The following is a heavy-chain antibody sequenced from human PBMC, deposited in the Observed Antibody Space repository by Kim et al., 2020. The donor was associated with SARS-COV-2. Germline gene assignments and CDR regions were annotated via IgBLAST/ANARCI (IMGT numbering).Heavy chain of an antibody. V-gene: IGHV4-34*01. Sequence: SETLSLTCAVYGGSFSGHYWSWIRQPPGKGLEWIGEIHQSGSTNYTPSLKSRVILSVDTSKNQFSLKLTSATAADTGFYYCARGRAGVVPAPVLGIGPHYDYFIMDVWGHGTTVTVSS. J-gene: IGHJ6*02. D-gene: IGHD2-2*02. CDR3: ARGRAGVVPAPVLGIGPHYDYFIMDV. CDR1: GGSFSGHY. CDR2: IHQSGST.